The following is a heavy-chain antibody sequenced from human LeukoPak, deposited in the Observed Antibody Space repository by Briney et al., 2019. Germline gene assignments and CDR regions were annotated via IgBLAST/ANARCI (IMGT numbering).Heavy chain of an antibody. V-gene: IGHV3-23*01. CDR3: AKDRMVYAI. CDR2: ISDSGRTT. CDR1: GLTFSTNA. D-gene: IGHD2-8*01. J-gene: IGHJ4*02. Sequence: GGSLRLSCAASGLTFSTNAMTWVRQAPGKGLEWVSAISDSGRTTYYADSVKCRFTISRDNSKNTLYLQMNSLRAEDTAVYYCAKDRMVYAIWGQGTLVTVSS.